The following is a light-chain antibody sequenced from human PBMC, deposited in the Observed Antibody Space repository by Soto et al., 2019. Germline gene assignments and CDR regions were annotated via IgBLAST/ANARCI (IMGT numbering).Light chain of an antibody. CDR3: QSYGTTCHVV. Sequence: KFMLTQPHSVSESPGQTVTISCTRSSGNIASNSVQCYQQLPGRSPTTVIYLDNQRPSGGPARFSGSIDGSSNSASLTISGLRTEDEGDYYCQSYGTTCHVVFGGGTQLTVL. CDR2: LDN. J-gene: IGLJ3*02. V-gene: IGLV6-57*01. CDR1: SGNIASNS.